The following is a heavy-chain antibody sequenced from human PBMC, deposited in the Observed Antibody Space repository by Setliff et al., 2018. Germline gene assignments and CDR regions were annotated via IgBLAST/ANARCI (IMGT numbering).Heavy chain of an antibody. Sequence: PSATLSLTCNVSGGAVSSTSHYWGWIRQPPGKGMDWIVGVYYSGYTYYNPSLQSRVTISVDMSKNQFSMKLTSVTAEDTAVYYCRLWSHNYQNDYWGQGTLVTVSS. CDR1: GGAVSSTSHY. J-gene: IGHJ4*02. CDR3: RLWSHNYQNDY. CDR2: VYYSGYT. D-gene: IGHD3-16*01. V-gene: IGHV4-39*07.